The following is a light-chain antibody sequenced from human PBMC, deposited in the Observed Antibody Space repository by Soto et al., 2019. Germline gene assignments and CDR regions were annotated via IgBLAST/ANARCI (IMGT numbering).Light chain of an antibody. V-gene: IGKV1-9*01. CDR1: QGISSY. J-gene: IGKJ4*01. CDR2: AAS. Sequence: DIQLTQSPSFLSASVGDRVTITCRASQGISSYLSWYQQKPGRAPKLLIYAASTLRSGVPSRFCGSGSGAEVTLTISSLQPEDFATYYCQQLNSYPRLTFGGGTKVEMK. CDR3: QQLNSYPRLT.